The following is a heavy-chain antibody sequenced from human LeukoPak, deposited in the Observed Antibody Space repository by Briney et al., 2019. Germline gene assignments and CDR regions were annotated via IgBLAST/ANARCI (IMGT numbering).Heavy chain of an antibody. CDR2: IRYDGSNK. D-gene: IGHD4-23*01. CDR3: TRDDYGGKDAFDI. Sequence: GGSLRLSCAASGFTFSSYGMHWVRQAPGKGLEWVAFIRYDGSNKYYADSVKGRFTISRDNAKNTMSLEMNSLRAEDTAVYYCTRDDYGGKDAFDIWGQGTMVTVSS. J-gene: IGHJ3*02. V-gene: IGHV3-30*02. CDR1: GFTFSSYG.